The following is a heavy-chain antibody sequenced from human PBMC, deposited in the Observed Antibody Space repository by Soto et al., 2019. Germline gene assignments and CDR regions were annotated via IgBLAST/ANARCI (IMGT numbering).Heavy chain of an antibody. Sequence: EVQLVESGGGLVQPGGSLRLSCAASGFTFGTYWMTWVRQAPGKGLECVGNIKPDGSERYYVDSVKGRFTISRDNAKNSLYLHMNSLRAEDTAVYYCVTDLNWEQYWGQGTLVTVSS. CDR1: GFTFGTYW. J-gene: IGHJ4*02. V-gene: IGHV3-7*04. CDR3: VTDLNWEQY. CDR2: IKPDGSER. D-gene: IGHD7-27*01.